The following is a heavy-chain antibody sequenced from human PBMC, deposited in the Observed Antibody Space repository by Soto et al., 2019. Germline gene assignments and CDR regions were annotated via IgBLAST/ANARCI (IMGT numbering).Heavy chain of an antibody. Sequence: QLQLQESGPGLVEPSETLSLTCSVSGGSITTSDYWWGWIRQPPGKGLEWIGSIFYSGSTHYSSSLKSRVIISVDTSKNQFSLNLNSVTAADTSAYFCARQVGLGVWAFDIWGQGTMVTVSS. V-gene: IGHV4-39*01. CDR2: IFYSGST. D-gene: IGHD3-16*01. J-gene: IGHJ3*02. CDR1: GGSITTSDYW. CDR3: ARQVGLGVWAFDI.